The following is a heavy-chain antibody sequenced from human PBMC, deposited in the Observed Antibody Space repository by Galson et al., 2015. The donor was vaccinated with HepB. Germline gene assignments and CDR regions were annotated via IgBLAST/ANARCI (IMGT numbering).Heavy chain of an antibody. CDR1: GVTFSNFA. D-gene: IGHD1-26*01. J-gene: IGHJ4*02. CDR2: IIPMFGVA. Sequence: SVKVSCKVSGVTFSNFAIDWVRQAPGESPEWMGGIIPMFGVANYAPKFQGRLTMTADDSTSTAYMELSSLSSEDTALYYRARPKMQYEGSYCFDFWGQGTLVTVSS. CDR3: ARPKMQYEGSYCFDF. V-gene: IGHV1-69*13.